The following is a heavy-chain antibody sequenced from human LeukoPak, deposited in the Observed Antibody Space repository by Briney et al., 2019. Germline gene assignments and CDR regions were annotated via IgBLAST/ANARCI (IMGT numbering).Heavy chain of an antibody. J-gene: IGHJ5*02. CDR2: IKRDGSEK. Sequence: PGGSLRLSCAPSGFTFSSYSMNWVRQAPGKGLEWVANIKRDGSEKYYVDSVKGRFTISRDNAKNSLYLQMNSLRAEDTAVYYCARLVVVPAAIKGNWFDPWGQGTLVTVSS. V-gene: IGHV3-7*01. CDR3: ARLVVVPAAIKGNWFDP. CDR1: GFTFSSYS. D-gene: IGHD2-2*02.